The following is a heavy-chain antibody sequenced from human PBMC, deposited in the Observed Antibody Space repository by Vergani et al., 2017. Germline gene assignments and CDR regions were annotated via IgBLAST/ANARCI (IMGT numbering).Heavy chain of an antibody. CDR3: ASDCIMITFGGVIVNPYYFDY. V-gene: IGHV3-21*01. D-gene: IGHD3-16*02. CDR1: GFTFSSYS. CDR2: ISSSSSYI. Sequence: EVQLVESGGGLVKPGGSLRLSCAASGFTFSSYSMNWVRQAPGKGLEWVSSISSSSSYIYYADSVKGRFTISRDNAKNSLYLQMNSLRAEDTAVYYCASDCIMITFGGVIVNPYYFDYWGQGTLVTVSS. J-gene: IGHJ4*02.